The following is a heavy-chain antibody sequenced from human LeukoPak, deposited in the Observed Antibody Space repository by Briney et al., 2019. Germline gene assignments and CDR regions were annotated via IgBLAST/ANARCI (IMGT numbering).Heavy chain of an antibody. Sequence: SETLSLTCTVSGGSISSYYWSWIRQPPGKGLEWIGYIYYSGSTNYNPSLKSRVTISVDTSKNQFSLKLSSVTAADTAVYYCVSHPHSWGPLYCWGQGTLVTVCS. CDR2: IYYSGST. CDR1: GGSISSYY. V-gene: IGHV4-59*08. D-gene: IGHD6-13*01. CDR3: VSHPHSWGPLYC. J-gene: IGHJ4*02.